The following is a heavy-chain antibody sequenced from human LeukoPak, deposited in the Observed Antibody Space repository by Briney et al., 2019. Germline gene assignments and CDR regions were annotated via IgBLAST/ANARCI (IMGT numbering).Heavy chain of an antibody. J-gene: IGHJ3*02. CDR2: ISGSGGST. Sequence: PGGSLGLSCAASGLTFSSYAMRWVRQAPGKGLEWVSAISGSGGSTYYADSVKGRFTISRDNSKNTLYLQMNSLRAEDTAVYYCAAQWLLHSAFDIWGQGTMVTVSS. CDR1: GLTFSSYA. V-gene: IGHV3-23*01. D-gene: IGHD6-19*01. CDR3: AAQWLLHSAFDI.